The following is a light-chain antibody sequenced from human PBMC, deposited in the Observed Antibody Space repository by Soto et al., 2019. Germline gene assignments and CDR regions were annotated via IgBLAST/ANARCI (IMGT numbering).Light chain of an antibody. V-gene: IGKV1-27*01. Sequence: DIQMTQSPSSLSASVGDRVTITCRASQGIGNSLAWYQQKPGKVPELLIYAASTLHSGVPSRFSGSGSGADFTLTINNLQPEDVATYYCQKCNSAPFTFGPGTTVDIK. CDR2: AAS. J-gene: IGKJ3*01. CDR3: QKCNSAPFT. CDR1: QGIGNS.